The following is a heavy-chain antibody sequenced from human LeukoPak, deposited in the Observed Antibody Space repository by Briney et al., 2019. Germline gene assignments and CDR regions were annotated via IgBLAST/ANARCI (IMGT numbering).Heavy chain of an antibody. V-gene: IGHV3-21*01. CDR2: ISSSSSYI. CDR1: GFTFDDYG. Sequence: PGGSLRLSCAASGFTFDDYGMSWVRQAPGKGLEWVSSISSSSSYIYYADSVRGRFTISRDNAKNSLFLQMNSLRGEDTAVYYCARCTTGKTFGSLREIKKSREIDYWGQGTLVTVSS. D-gene: IGHD1-1*01. J-gene: IGHJ4*02. CDR3: ARCTTGKTFGSLREIKKSREIDY.